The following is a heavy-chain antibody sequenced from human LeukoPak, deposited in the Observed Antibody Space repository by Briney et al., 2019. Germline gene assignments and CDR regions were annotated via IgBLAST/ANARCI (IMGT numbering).Heavy chain of an antibody. CDR3: ARFNGVAVAGTRDAFDI. V-gene: IGHV4-30-2*01. CDR2: IYHSGST. Sequence: PSETLSLTCTVSGGSISSGGYYWSWIRQPPGKGLGWIGYIYHSGSTYYNPSLKSRVTISVDRSKNQFSLKLSSVTAADTAMYYCARFNGVAVAGTRDAFDIWGQGTMVTVSS. D-gene: IGHD6-19*01. CDR1: GGSISSGGYY. J-gene: IGHJ3*02.